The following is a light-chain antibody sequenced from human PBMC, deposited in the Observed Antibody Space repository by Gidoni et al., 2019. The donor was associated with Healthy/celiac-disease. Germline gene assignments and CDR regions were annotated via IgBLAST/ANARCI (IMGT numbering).Light chain of an antibody. CDR1: QSVSSN. CDR3: QQYNNWPTLT. Sequence: EIVMTQSPATLSVSPGERATLSCRASQSVSSNLAWYQQKPGQAHRLLIYGASTRATGIPARFSGSGSGTEFTRTISSLQSEDVAVYYCQQYNNWPTLTFGGGTKVEIK. CDR2: GAS. V-gene: IGKV3-15*01. J-gene: IGKJ4*01.